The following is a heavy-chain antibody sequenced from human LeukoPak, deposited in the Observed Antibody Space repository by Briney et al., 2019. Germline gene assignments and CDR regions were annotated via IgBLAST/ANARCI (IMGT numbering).Heavy chain of an antibody. V-gene: IGHV4-38-2*02. J-gene: IGHJ4*02. Sequence: SETLSLTCTVSGYSISSGYYWGWIRQPPGKGLEWIGSIYHSGSTYYNPSLKSRVTISVDTSKNQFSLKLSSVTAADTAVYYCARDWGQLALFDYWGQGTLVTVSS. CDR3: ARDWGQLALFDY. CDR1: GYSISSGYY. CDR2: IYHSGST. D-gene: IGHD3-16*01.